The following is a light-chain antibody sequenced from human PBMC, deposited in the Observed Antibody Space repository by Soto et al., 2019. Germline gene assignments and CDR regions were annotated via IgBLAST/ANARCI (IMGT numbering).Light chain of an antibody. V-gene: IGKV1-27*01. J-gene: IGKJ1*01. CDR2: AAS. Sequence: DIQMTQSPSSLSASVGDRVTITCRAIQGISTYLAWSQQKPGKVPKLLIYAASTLQSGVPSRFSGSGTETDFTLTISSLQPDDVSTYYCQNYNSGPRTFGQGTKVEIK. CDR1: QGISTY. CDR3: QNYNSGPRT.